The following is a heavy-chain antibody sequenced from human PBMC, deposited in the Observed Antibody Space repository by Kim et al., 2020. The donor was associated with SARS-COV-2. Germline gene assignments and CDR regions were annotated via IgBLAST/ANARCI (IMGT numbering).Heavy chain of an antibody. CDR3: ARVSSGYYYGMGV. V-gene: IGHV3-74*01. D-gene: IGHD1-26*01. J-gene: IGHJ6*02. Sequence: YAESVKGRFTLSRDNAKNTLYLQMDSLRAEDTAVYYCARVSSGYYYGMGVWGRGTTVTVSS.